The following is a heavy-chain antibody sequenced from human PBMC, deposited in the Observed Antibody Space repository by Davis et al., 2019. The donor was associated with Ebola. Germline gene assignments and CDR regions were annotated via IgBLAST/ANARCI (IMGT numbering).Heavy chain of an antibody. D-gene: IGHD1-14*01. CDR3: ARLRSPRDDAFDI. CDR1: GGPISSHNW. Sequence: MPSETLSLTCPVSGGPISSHNWWSWVRQSPGKGPEWIGEIYDSGITNYNPSLKTRVTISVDTSKNQFSLNLTSVTAADTALYFCARLRSPRDDAFDIWGQGTLVTVSS. V-gene: IGHV4-4*02. CDR2: IYDSGIT. J-gene: IGHJ3*02.